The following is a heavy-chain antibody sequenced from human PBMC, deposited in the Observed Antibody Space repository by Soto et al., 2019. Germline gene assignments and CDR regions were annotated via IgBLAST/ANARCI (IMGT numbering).Heavy chain of an antibody. Sequence: GESLKISFKGSGYSFTSYWLGWVPPVPGKGLEWMGIIYPGDADTRYSPSFQGQVTISPDKSISTAYLKWSSLKASDTAMYYCARLGYCISTSCHALKHRGMDVWGKGTRVPVSS. J-gene: IGHJ6*04. CDR1: GYSFTSYW. D-gene: IGHD2-2*01. V-gene: IGHV5-51*01. CDR2: IYPGDADT. CDR3: ARLGYCISTSCHALKHRGMDV.